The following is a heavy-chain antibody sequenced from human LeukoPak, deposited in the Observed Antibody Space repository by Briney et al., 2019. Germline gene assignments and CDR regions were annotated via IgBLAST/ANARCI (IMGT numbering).Heavy chain of an antibody. J-gene: IGHJ6*03. V-gene: IGHV1-8*01. CDR2: MNPNSGNT. D-gene: IGHD5-18*01. CDR3: ARDNGGTAMAYYYYYYMDV. Sequence: GASVKVSCKASGYTFTSYDINWVRQAIGQGLEWMGWMNPNSGNTGYAQKFQGRVTMTRNTSISTAYMELSSLRSEDTAVYYCARDNGGTAMAYYYYYYMDVWGKGTTVTISS. CDR1: GYTFTSYD.